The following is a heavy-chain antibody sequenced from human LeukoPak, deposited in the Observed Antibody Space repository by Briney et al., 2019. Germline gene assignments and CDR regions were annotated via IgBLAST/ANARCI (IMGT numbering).Heavy chain of an antibody. D-gene: IGHD3-10*01. CDR2: IYYSGNT. V-gene: IGHV4-59*01. Sequence: PSETLSLTCTVSGGSISSYYWSWIRQPPGKGLEWIGYIYYSGNTDFNPSLKSRVTMSVDTSKNRFSLNLTSVTAADTAVYYCARVQSTYGRAAFDYWGQGTLVTVSS. J-gene: IGHJ4*02. CDR3: ARVQSTYGRAAFDY. CDR1: GGSISSYY.